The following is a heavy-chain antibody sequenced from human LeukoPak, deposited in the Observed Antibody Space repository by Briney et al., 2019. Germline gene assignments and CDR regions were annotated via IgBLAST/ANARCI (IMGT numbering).Heavy chain of an antibody. D-gene: IGHD3-16*01. J-gene: IGHJ4*02. CDR1: GFTFSSYW. CDR3: ARVATTMIKPPFDY. V-gene: IGHV3-21*01. CDR2: ISSSSYI. Sequence: GGSLRLSRAASGFTFSSYWMNWVRQAPGKGLEWVSSISSSSYIYYADSVKGRFTISRDNAKNSLYLQMNSLRAEDTAVYYCARVATTMIKPPFDYWGQGTLVTVSS.